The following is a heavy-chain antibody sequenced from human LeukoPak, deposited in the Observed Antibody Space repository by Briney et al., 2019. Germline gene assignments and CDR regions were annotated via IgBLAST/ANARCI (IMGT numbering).Heavy chain of an antibody. CDR1: GFTFSSYS. V-gene: IGHV3-21*01. CDR2: ISSGSSYI. Sequence: GGSLRLSCAASGFTFSSYSMNWVRQAPGKGPEGVTSISSGSSYIYYADSVKGRFTISRDNAKNSLYLKMNSLSAEDTAVYYCACTSGYDFSSYYYYYMDVWGKGTTVTVSS. CDR3: ACTSGYDFSSYYYYYMDV. J-gene: IGHJ6*03. D-gene: IGHD5-12*01.